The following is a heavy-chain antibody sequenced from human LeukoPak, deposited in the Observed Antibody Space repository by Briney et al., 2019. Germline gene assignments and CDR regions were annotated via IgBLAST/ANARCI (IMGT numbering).Heavy chain of an antibody. J-gene: IGHJ6*02. CDR3: AKDTRHMITFGGVIVHYGMDV. CDR2: ISYDGSNK. CDR1: GFTFSSYG. Sequence: GGSLRLSCAASGFTFSSYGMHWVRQAPGKGLEWVAVISYDGSNKYYADSVKGRFTISRDNSKNTLYLQMNSLRAEDTAVYYCAKDTRHMITFGGVIVHYGMDVWGQGTTVTVSS. D-gene: IGHD3-16*02. V-gene: IGHV3-30*18.